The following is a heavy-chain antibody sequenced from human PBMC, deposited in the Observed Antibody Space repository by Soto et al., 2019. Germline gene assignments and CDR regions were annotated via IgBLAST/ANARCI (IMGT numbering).Heavy chain of an antibody. D-gene: IGHD3-22*01. CDR2: INYSGST. CDR1: GGSVSSGSYY. Sequence: QVQLQESGPGLVKPSETLSLTCTVSGGSVSSGSYYWTWMRQPPGKGLEWIGYINYSGSTSNNPYLKGRVAISVDTSKKQFSLKVSSVTAADTAVYYCARDGDTSGYYYFDYWGQGTLVTVSS. V-gene: IGHV4-61*01. J-gene: IGHJ4*02. CDR3: ARDGDTSGYYYFDY.